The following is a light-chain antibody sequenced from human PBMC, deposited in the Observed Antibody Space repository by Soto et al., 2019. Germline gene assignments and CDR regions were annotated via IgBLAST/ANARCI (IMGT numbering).Light chain of an antibody. CDR2: GAS. Sequence: EIVLTQSPGTLSLSPGERATLSCRASQSVSSTFLAWYHQKPGQAPRLLIYGASSWATGIPARFSGSGSGTDFTLTISRLEPEDVEVYYCQQYGSSPLTFGGGTKVEIK. V-gene: IGKV3-20*01. CDR3: QQYGSSPLT. CDR1: QSVSSTF. J-gene: IGKJ4*01.